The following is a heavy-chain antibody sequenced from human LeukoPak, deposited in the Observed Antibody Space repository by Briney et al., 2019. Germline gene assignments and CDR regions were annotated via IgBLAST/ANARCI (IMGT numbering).Heavy chain of an antibody. CDR1: GGSISSYY. V-gene: IGHV4-59*08. D-gene: IGHD3-10*01. CDR3: ARLLGDPDY. CDR2: IYYSGST. Sequence: SDTLSLTCTVSGGSISSYYWSWIRQPPGKGLEWIGYIYYSGSTNYNPSLKSRVTISVDTSKNQFSLKLSSVTAADTAVYYCARLLGDPDYWGQGTLVTVSS. J-gene: IGHJ4*02.